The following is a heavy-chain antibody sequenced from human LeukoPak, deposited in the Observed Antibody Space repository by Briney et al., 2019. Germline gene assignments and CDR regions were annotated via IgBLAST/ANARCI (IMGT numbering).Heavy chain of an antibody. CDR1: GYTFTGYY. CDR3: ARDPRAHDAFDI. J-gene: IGHJ3*02. Sequence: ASAKVSCKASGYTFTGYYMHWVRQAPGQGLEWMGRINPNSGGTNYAQKFQGRVTMTRDTSISTAYMELSRLRSDDTAVYYCARDPRAHDAFDIWGQGTMVTVSS. D-gene: IGHD5-24*01. V-gene: IGHV1-2*06. CDR2: INPNSGGT.